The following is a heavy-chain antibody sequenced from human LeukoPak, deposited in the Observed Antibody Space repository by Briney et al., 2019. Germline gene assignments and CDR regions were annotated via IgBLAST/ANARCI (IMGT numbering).Heavy chain of an antibody. CDR2: IIPIFGTA. J-gene: IGHJ4*02. V-gene: IGHV1-69*01. D-gene: IGHD1-14*01. Sequence: SVKVSCKASGGTFSSYAISWVRQAPGQGLEWMGGIIPIFGTANYAQKFQGRVTITADESTSTAYMELSSLRCEDTAEYYCARDSLPESGYFDYWGQGTLVTVSS. CDR1: GGTFSSYA. CDR3: ARDSLPESGYFDY.